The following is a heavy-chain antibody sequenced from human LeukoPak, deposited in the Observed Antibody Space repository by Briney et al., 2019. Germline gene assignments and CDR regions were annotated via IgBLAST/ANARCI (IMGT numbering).Heavy chain of an antibody. CDR1: GFTFSSYA. CDR3: AKGTGDTAYYFDF. D-gene: IGHD7-27*01. J-gene: IGHJ4*02. CDR2: IRVSGST. V-gene: IGHV3-23*01. Sequence: GGSLRLSCTTSGFTFSSYALSWVRQAPGRGLEWVSGIRVSGSTYYPDSVTGRFTISRDNSENTLYLQMSGLRAEDTAIYYCAKGTGDTAYYFDFWGQGVLVTVSS.